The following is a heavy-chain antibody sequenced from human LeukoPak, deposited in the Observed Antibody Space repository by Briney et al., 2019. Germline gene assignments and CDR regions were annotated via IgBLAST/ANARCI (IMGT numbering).Heavy chain of an antibody. CDR3: AKDRGRYCSSTGCRPDYLDY. J-gene: IGHJ4*02. CDR2: IWYDGSNK. V-gene: IGHV3-33*06. Sequence: GGSLRLSCAASGFTFSSYGMHRVRQAPGKGLEWVAVIWYDGSNKYYADSVKGRFTISRDNSKNTLYLQMNSLRAEDTAVYYCAKDRGRYCSSTGCRPDYLDYWGQGTLVAVSS. D-gene: IGHD2-2*01. CDR1: GFTFSSYG.